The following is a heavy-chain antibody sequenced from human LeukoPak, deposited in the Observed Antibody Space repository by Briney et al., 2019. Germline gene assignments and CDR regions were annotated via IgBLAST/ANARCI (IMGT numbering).Heavy chain of an antibody. CDR3: ARDHNWGFDY. CDR1: GFTFSTSW. D-gene: IGHD7-27*01. CDR2: INSDGSTI. J-gene: IGHJ4*02. Sequence: GGSLRLSCAGSGFTFSTSWMHWVRQAPGQGLVWVSRINSDGSTINYADSVHGRFTISRDNAKSTLYLQMNSLGAEDTAVYYCARDHNWGFDYWGQGTLVTVSS. V-gene: IGHV3-74*01.